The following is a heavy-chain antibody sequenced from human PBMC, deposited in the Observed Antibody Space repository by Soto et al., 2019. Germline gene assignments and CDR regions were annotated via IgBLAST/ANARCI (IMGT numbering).Heavy chain of an antibody. CDR2: ISSNGGST. J-gene: IGHJ4*02. Sequence: EVQLVESGGGLVQPGGSLRLSCAASGFTFSSYAMHWVRQAPGKGLEYVSAISSNGGSTYYANSVKGRFTISRDNSKNTLYLQMGSLRAEDMAVYYCARGSYCSSTSCYDPLDYWGQGTLVTVSS. CDR1: GFTFSSYA. CDR3: ARGSYCSSTSCYDPLDY. V-gene: IGHV3-64*01. D-gene: IGHD2-2*01.